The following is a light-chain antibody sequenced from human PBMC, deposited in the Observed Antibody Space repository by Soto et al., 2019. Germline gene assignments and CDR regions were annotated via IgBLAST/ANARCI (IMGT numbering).Light chain of an antibody. V-gene: IGKV1-39*01. CDR3: QQSYSTPRT. CDR2: AAS. Sequence: IQMTQSPSSLSASVGDRVTITCRASQTISNYLNWYQQKPGKAPKLLIYAASSLQSGVPSRFSGSGSGTDFTLSISSLQPEDFATYYCQQSYSTPRTFGQGTKVAIK. J-gene: IGKJ1*01. CDR1: QTISNY.